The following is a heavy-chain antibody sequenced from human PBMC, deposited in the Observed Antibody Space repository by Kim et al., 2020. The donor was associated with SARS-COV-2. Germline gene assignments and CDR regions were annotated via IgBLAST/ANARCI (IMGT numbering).Heavy chain of an antibody. J-gene: IGHJ4*02. CDR2: A. V-gene: IGHV1-69*01. CDR3: ARDEGAHLWFY. D-gene: IGHD3-10*01. Sequence: ANYAQKFQGRVTITADESTSTAYMELSSLRSEDTAVYYCARDEGAHLWFYWGQGTLVTVSS.